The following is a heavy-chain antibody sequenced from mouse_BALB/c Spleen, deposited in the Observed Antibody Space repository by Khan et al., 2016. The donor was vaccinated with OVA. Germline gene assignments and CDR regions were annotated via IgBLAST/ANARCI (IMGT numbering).Heavy chain of an antibody. D-gene: IGHD2-10*01. Sequence: QVQLKESGPELKKPGETVKISCKASGHTFTKYGMNWVKQAPGKGLKWMGWINTYTGEPTYADDFNGRFAFSLETSASTAYLQINNLKNEDTATYFFARPPYFSYVMDNWGQGTSVTVSS. J-gene: IGHJ4*01. CDR1: GHTFTKYG. CDR2: INTYTGEP. CDR3: ARPPYFSYVMDN. V-gene: IGHV9-3-1*01.